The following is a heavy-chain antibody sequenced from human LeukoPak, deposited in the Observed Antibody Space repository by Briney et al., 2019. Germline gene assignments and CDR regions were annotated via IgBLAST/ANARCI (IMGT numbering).Heavy chain of an antibody. Sequence: SETLSLTCAVYGGSFSGYYWSWIRQPPGKGLEWIGEINHSGSTNYNPSLKSRVTISVDTSKNQFSLKLSSVTAADTAVYYCARVGGQLLSHPHNRYFDLWGRGTLVTVSS. CDR1: GGSFSGYY. D-gene: IGHD2-2*01. CDR3: ARVGGQLLSHPHNRYFDL. V-gene: IGHV4-34*01. CDR2: INHSGST. J-gene: IGHJ2*01.